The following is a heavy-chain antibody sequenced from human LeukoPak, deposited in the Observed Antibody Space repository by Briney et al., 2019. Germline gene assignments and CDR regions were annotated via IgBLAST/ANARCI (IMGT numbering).Heavy chain of an antibody. V-gene: IGHV3-23*01. Sequence: PGGSLRLSCVASGFIFDDYGMSWVRQAPGKGLEWVSAISGSGGSTYYADSVKGRFTISRDNSKNTLYLQMNSLRAEDTAVYYCACPPHPHRYCSSTSCRNYYYYYMDVWGKGTTVTVSS. D-gene: IGHD2-2*01. CDR1: GFIFDDYG. J-gene: IGHJ6*03. CDR3: ACPPHPHRYCSSTSCRNYYYYYMDV. CDR2: ISGSGGST.